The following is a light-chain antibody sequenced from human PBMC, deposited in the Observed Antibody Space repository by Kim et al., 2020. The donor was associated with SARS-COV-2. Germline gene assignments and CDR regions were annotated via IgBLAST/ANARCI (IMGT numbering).Light chain of an antibody. J-gene: IGLJ3*02. CDR3: NSRDSSGSHVRV. Sequence: SSELTQDPAVSVALGQTVTITCQGDSLRIYYASWYQQKPGQAPVLVIYGKTNRPSGIPDRFSGSSSGNTASLTITGAQAEDEADYYCNSRDSSGSHVRVFGGGTQLTVL. CDR2: GKT. V-gene: IGLV3-19*01. CDR1: SLRIYY.